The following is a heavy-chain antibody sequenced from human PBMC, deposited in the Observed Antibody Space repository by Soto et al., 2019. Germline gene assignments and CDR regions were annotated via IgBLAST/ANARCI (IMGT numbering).Heavy chain of an antibody. CDR3: ARELSGSWYNWFDP. D-gene: IGHD5-12*01. CDR1: GFSFSSNS. J-gene: IGHJ5*02. V-gene: IGHV3-53*01. CDR2: IHSDVTT. Sequence: PXGSLRLYFAASGFSFSSNSMSWVRQAPGKGLEWVSVIHSDVTTYYADSVKGRFIISRDNSKDTLYLQMNRLRAEDTAVYYCARELSGSWYNWFDPWGQGTLVTVSS.